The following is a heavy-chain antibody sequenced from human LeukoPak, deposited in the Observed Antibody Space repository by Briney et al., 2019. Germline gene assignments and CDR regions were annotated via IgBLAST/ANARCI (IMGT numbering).Heavy chain of an antibody. CDR1: GFTFSSYA. CDR2: ISGSGGST. J-gene: IGHJ4*02. CDR3: ALDREYQLPRDDY. D-gene: IGHD2-2*01. Sequence: PEGSLRLSCAASGFTFSSYAMSWVRQAPGKGLEWVSAISGSGGSTYYADSVKGRFTISRDNSKNTLYLQMNSLRAEDTAVYYCALDREYQLPRDDYWGQGTLVTVSS. V-gene: IGHV3-23*01.